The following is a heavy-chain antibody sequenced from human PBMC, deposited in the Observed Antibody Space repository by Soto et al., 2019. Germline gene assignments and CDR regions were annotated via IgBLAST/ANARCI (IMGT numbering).Heavy chain of an antibody. CDR2: FYYIGST. V-gene: IGHV4-39*01. D-gene: IGHD2-2*02. CDR1: GGSISSSNYY. CDR3: ARLPRTYCSSTSCYTNAFDI. J-gene: IGHJ3*02. Sequence: PSETLSLTCTVSGGSISSSNYYWGWIRQPPGKGLEWIGSFYYIGSTYYNPSLKSRVTISVDTSKNQFSLKLSSVTAADTAVYYCARLPRTYCSSTSCYTNAFDIWGQGTMVTVSS.